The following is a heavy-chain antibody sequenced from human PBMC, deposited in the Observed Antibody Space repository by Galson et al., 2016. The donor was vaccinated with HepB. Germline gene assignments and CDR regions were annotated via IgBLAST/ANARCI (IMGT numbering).Heavy chain of an antibody. J-gene: IGHJ4*02. Sequence: SVKVSCKASGYTFTTYGITWVRQAPGQGLEWMGWISAYNGNTNYPQKLQDRVTMTTDTSTSTAYMELRSLRSDDTAVYYCARVNIESTGFDFWGQGTLVTVSS. CDR1: GYTFTTYG. CDR2: ISAYNGNT. D-gene: IGHD5/OR15-5a*01. CDR3: ARVNIESTGFDF. V-gene: IGHV1-18*01.